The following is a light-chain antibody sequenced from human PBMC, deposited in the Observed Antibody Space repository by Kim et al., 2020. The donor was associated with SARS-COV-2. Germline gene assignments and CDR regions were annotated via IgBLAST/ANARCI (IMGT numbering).Light chain of an antibody. CDR2: GAS. CDR3: QQYGSSPPYT. J-gene: IGKJ2*01. V-gene: IGKV3-20*01. Sequence: EIVLTQSPGPLSLSPGERATLSCMASQSVSSSYLAWYQQKPGQAPRLLIYGASSRATGIPDRFSGSGSGTDFTLTISRLEPEDFSVYYCQQYGSSPPYTFGQGTKLEI. CDR1: QSVSSSY.